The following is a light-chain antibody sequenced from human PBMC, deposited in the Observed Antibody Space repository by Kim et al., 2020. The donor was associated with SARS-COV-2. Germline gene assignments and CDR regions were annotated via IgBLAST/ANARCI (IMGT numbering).Light chain of an antibody. CDR2: YDS. V-gene: IGLV3-21*04. CDR3: QVWDSSSDHPV. Sequence: SYELTKPPSVSVDPGKTARITCGGNNIGSKSVHWYQQKPGQAPVLVIYYDSDRPSGIPERFSGSNSGNTATLTISRVEAGDEADYYCQVWDSSSDHPVFGGGTQLTVL. CDR1: NIGSKS. J-gene: IGLJ3*02.